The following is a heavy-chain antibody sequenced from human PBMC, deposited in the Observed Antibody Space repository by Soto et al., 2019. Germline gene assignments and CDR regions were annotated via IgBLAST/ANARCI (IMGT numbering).Heavy chain of an antibody. CDR2: IYYSGST. J-gene: IGHJ4*02. D-gene: IGHD3-22*01. CDR1: GGSISSSSYY. CDR3: ARPVGQPGYYYDSSGYYPYYFDY. V-gene: IGHV4-39*01. Sequence: SETLSLTCTVSGGSISSSSYYWGWIRQPPGKGLEWIGSIYYSGSTYYNPSLKSRVTISVDTSKNQFSLKLSSVTAADTAVYYCARPVGQPGYYYDSSGYYPYYFDYWGQGTLVTVSS.